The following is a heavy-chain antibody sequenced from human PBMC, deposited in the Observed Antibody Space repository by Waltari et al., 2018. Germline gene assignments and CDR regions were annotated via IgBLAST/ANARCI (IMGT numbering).Heavy chain of an antibody. Sequence: QVQLQESGPGLVKPSETLSLTCSVSIGSINSYYWSWIRQPAGQGLEWIGRIYTSGSTNYNPSLKSRVTISVDTSKNQFSLKLSSVTAADTAVYYCARDFRSCTNGVCSSGYMDVWGKGTTVTISS. D-gene: IGHD2-8*01. CDR2: IYTSGST. J-gene: IGHJ6*03. CDR3: ARDFRSCTNGVCSSGYMDV. CDR1: IGSINSYY. V-gene: IGHV4-4*07.